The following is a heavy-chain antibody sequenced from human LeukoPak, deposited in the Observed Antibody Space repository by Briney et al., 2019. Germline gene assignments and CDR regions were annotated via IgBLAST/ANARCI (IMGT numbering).Heavy chain of an antibody. J-gene: IGHJ4*02. D-gene: IGHD1-1*01. CDR2: IFYTVKT. CDR3: ATTTDAGHSDY. Sequence: PSETLSLTCTVSGGSISSNYWSWIRQPPGKGLEWIGYIFYTVKTKYNPSLGSRVTISVDTSKNQFSLKLTSVTAADTAMYYCATTTDAGHSDYWGQGTLVTVSS. CDR1: GGSISSNY. V-gene: IGHV4-59*01.